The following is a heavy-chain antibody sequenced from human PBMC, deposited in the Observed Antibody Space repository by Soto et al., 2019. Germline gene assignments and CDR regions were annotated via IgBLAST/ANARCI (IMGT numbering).Heavy chain of an antibody. D-gene: IGHD3-22*01. CDR1: GVTFSSYA. Sequence: GGSLRLSCAASGVTFSSYAMSWVRQAPGKGLEWVSAISGSGGSTYYADSVKGRFTISRDSTKQTLYLQMNSLRPDDTAMYYCVKGEYYYDGSAYYPFDYWGQGRMVTVSS. CDR3: VKGEYYYDGSAYYPFDY. CDR2: ISGSGGST. V-gene: IGHV3-23*01. J-gene: IGHJ4*02.